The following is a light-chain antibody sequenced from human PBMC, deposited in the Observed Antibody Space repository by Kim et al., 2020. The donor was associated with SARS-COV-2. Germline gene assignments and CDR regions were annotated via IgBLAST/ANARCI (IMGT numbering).Light chain of an antibody. CDR2: GVS. V-gene: IGKV3-20*01. Sequence: EIVLTQSPGTLSLSPGERATLSCRASQSLSSNSYLAWYQQKPGQGPRLLIHGVSNRATGIPDRFSGSGSGTDFTLTISRLEPEDFAVYYCQKSPPITFGQGTRLEIK. CDR3: QKSPPIT. J-gene: IGKJ5*01. CDR1: QSLSSNSY.